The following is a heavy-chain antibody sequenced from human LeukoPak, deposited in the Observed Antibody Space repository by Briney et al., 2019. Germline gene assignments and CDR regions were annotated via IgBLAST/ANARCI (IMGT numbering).Heavy chain of an antibody. J-gene: IGHJ5*02. CDR2: VSSSGTTM. CDR3: ARDYSVPGDGLDP. CDR1: GFTISSYE. V-gene: IGHV3-48*03. D-gene: IGHD2-21*01. Sequence: GGSLRLSCEASGFTISSYEMSWVRQAPGQGLEWVPYVSSSGTTMFYSDSVKGRFTISRDSAKNSLYLQMNSLRVEDTAIYYCARDYSVPGDGLDPWGQGTLVTVSS.